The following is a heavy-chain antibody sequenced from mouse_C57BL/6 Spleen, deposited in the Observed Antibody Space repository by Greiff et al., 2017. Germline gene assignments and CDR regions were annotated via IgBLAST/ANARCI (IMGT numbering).Heavy chain of an antibody. Sequence: EVKLMESGPGLVKPSQSLSLTCSVTGYSITSGYYWNWIRQFPGNKLEWMGYISYDGSNNYNPSLKNRISITRDTSKNQFFLKLNSVTTEDTATYYCARDGHYYGSSYGWFAYWGQGTLVTVSA. D-gene: IGHD1-1*01. CDR2: ISYDGSN. CDR3: ARDGHYYGSSYGWFAY. V-gene: IGHV3-6*01. CDR1: GYSITSGYY. J-gene: IGHJ3*01.